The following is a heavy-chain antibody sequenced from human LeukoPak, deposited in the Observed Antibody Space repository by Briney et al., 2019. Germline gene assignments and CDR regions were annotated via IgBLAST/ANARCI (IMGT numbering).Heavy chain of an antibody. CDR3: ARGRGYSYGYSFDY. V-gene: IGHV4-59*01. CDR2: IYYSAST. D-gene: IGHD5-18*01. Sequence: SETLSLTCTVSGGSISGYHWSWIRQPPGKGVEWIGYIYYSASTNYNPSLKSRVTISVDTSKNQFSLRLSSVTAADTAMYYCARGRGYSYGYSFDYWGQGTLVTVSS. CDR1: GGSISGYH. J-gene: IGHJ4*02.